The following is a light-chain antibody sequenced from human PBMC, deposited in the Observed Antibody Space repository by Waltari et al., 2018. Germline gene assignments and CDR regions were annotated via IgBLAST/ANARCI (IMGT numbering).Light chain of an antibody. J-gene: IGKJ1*01. CDR3: QQHNSHPWT. V-gene: IGKV1-17*03. Sequence: IQMTQPPSSLSASVGDRVTITVRASQTISSNLAWYQQKPGKVPKLLIYAASSLESGVPSRFSGSGSGTEFTLTISRLQPEDFATYYCQQHNSHPWTFGQGTKVEIK. CDR2: AAS. CDR1: QTISSN.